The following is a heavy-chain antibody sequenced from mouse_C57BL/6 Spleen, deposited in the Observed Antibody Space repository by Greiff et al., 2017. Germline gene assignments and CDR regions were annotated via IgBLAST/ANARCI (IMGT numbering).Heavy chain of an antibody. CDR2: IDPSDSYT. CDR1: GYTFTSYW. V-gene: IGHV1-69*01. CDR3: ARRGGDYNPWFAY. Sequence: VQLQQPGAELVMPGASVKLSCKASGYTFTSYWMHWVKQRPGQGLEWIGEIDPSDSYTNYNQKFKGKSTLTVDKSSSTAYMQLSSLTSEDSAVYYCARRGGDYNPWFAYWGQGTLVTVSA. D-gene: IGHD2-13*01. J-gene: IGHJ3*01.